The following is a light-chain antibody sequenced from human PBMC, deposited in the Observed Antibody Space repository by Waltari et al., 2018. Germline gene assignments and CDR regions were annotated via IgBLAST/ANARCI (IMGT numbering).Light chain of an antibody. J-gene: IGLJ2*01. Sequence: QSVLTQPPSVSAAPGQKVNISCSGSTSNIRTTYLSWYQQLPGTAPKLLIYENNKRPSGIPDRFSGSKSGTSATLGITGLQTGDEADYYCGTWDSSLSAVVFGGGTKLTVL. V-gene: IGLV1-51*02. CDR3: GTWDSSLSAVV. CDR2: ENN. CDR1: TSNIRTTY.